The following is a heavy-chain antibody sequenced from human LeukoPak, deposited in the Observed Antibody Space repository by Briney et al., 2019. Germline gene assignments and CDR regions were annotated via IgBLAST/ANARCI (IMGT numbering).Heavy chain of an antibody. CDR1: GGSISSGGYS. CDR3: ARVNWDWYFDL. D-gene: IGHD7-27*01. CDR2: IYHSGST. Sequence: SETLSLTCAVSGGSISSGGYSWSWIRQPPGEGLEWIGYIYHSGSTYYNPSLKSRVTISVDRSKNQFSLKLSSVTAADTAVYYCARVNWDWYFDLWGRGTLVTVSS. J-gene: IGHJ2*01. V-gene: IGHV4-30-2*01.